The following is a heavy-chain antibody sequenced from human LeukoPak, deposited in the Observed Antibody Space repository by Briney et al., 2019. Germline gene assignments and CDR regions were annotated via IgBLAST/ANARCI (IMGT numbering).Heavy chain of an antibody. CDR3: ARGQSGYSYYY. V-gene: IGHV3-53*01. Sequence: GGSLRLSCAASGFTVSSNYMSWVRQAPGKGLEWVSVIYSGGSTYYADSVKGRFTISRDNSKNTLYLQTNSLRAEDTAVYYCARGQSGYSYYYWGQGTLVTVSS. CDR1: GFTVSSNY. D-gene: IGHD5-18*01. CDR2: IYSGGST. J-gene: IGHJ4*02.